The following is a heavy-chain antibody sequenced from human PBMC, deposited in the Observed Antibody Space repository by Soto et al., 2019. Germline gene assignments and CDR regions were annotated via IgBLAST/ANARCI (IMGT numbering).Heavy chain of an antibody. J-gene: IGHJ4*02. V-gene: IGHV4-39*01. CDR2: IYYSGST. CDR1: GGSISSSSYY. CDR3: ARLEGLATISYYFDY. Sequence: QLQLQESGPGLVKPSETLSLTCTVSGGSISSSSYYWGWIRQPPGKGLEWIGSIYYSGSTYYNPSPKSRVTISVDKSKTKFSLKLSSVTAADTAVYYCARLEGLATISYYFDYWGQGTLVTVSS. D-gene: IGHD3-9*01.